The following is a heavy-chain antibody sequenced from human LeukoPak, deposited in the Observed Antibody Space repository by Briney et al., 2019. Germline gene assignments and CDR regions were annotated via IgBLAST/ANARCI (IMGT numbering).Heavy chain of an antibody. J-gene: IGHJ6*03. V-gene: IGHV4-59*08. Sequence: SETLSLTCTVSGGSISSYYWSWLRQPPGKGLEWIGYIYYSGSTNYNPSLKSRVTISVDTSKNQFSLKLSSVTAADTAVYYCARHGYSSGWIYMDVWGKGTTVTVSS. D-gene: IGHD6-19*01. CDR3: ARHGYSSGWIYMDV. CDR1: GGSISSYY. CDR2: IYYSGST.